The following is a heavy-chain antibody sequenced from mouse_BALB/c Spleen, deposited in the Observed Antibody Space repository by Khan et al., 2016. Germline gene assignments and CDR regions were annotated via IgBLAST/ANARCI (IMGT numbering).Heavy chain of an antibody. CDR2: ISYSGST. CDR1: GYSITSDYA. V-gene: IGHV3-2*02. D-gene: IGHD2-14*01. J-gene: IGHJ3*01. Sequence: EVQLQESGPGLVKPSQSLSLTCTVTGYSITSDYAWNWIRQFPGNKLEWMGYISYSGSTSYNPSLKSRISITRDTSKNQFVLQLNAVTTKDTATYYCARNGNRYERTWFAYWGQGTLVTVSA. CDR3: ARNGNRYERTWFAY.